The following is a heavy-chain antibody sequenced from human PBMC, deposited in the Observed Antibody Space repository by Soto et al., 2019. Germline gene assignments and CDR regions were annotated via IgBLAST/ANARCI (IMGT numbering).Heavy chain of an antibody. CDR1: GYSFFSYY. V-gene: IGHV1-46*01. J-gene: IGHJ4*02. CDR3: ARGGATLFGVIDS. CDR2: FLASGGNT. Sequence: QVQLVQSGAAVGKPGASVKVSCKASGYSFFSYYIHWVRQAPGQGLEWMGRFLASGGNTDYAQRFRGRIAMTRDTSTTNTVALELTSLTSDDTAVYYCARGGATLFGVIDSWGQGTRVTVSS. D-gene: IGHD3-3*01.